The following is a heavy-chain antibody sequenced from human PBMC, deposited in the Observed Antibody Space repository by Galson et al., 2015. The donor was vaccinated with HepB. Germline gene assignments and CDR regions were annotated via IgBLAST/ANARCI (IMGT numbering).Heavy chain of an antibody. V-gene: IGHV1-46*01. J-gene: IGHJ4*02. CDR2: INPSGGST. Sequence: SVKVSCKASGYTFTSCYMHWVRQAPGQGLEWMGIINPSGGSTSYAQKFQGRVTMTRDTSTSTVYMELSSLRPEDTAVYYCAREGPNDSSGYYYWGQGTLVTVSS. CDR1: GYTFTSCY. D-gene: IGHD3-22*01. CDR3: AREGPNDSSGYYY.